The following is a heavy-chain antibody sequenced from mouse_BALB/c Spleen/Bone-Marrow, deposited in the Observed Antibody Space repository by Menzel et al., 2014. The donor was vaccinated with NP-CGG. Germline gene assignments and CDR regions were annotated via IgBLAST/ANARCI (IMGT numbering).Heavy chain of an antibody. CDR3: ATYVGFAF. D-gene: IGHD1-1*01. CDR2: IDTSDSYT. CDR1: GYTFTDNW. V-gene: IGHV1-69*01. Sequence: LQESGAELGMPGASVKMSCKASGYTFTDNWIYWVKQRPGQGLEWIGAIDTSDSYTNYNQKFMGKASLTVDASSSTAYVQVSSLTSEDSAVYYCATYVGFAFWGQGTLVTVSA. J-gene: IGHJ3*01.